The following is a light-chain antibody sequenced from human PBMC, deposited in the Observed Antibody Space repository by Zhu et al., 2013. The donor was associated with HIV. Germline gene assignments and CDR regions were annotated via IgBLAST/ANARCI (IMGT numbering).Light chain of an antibody. CDR2: AAS. Sequence: DIQLTQSPSFLSASVGDRVTITCRASQGIRNDLGWFQQMPGKAPKRLIYAASTLQSGVPSRFSGSGSGTEFTLAISSLQPNDFATYYCQQYDSMSRTFGQGTKVEVK. V-gene: IGKV1-17*01. CDR3: QQYDSMSRT. J-gene: IGKJ1*01. CDR1: QGIRND.